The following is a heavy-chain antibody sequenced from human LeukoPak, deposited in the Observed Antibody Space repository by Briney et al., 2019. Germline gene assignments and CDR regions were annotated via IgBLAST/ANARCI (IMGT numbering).Heavy chain of an antibody. D-gene: IGHD3-3*01. CDR2: IYTSGST. CDR1: GGSTSSYY. J-gene: IGHJ5*02. CDR3: ARLRFLEWHGNNWFDP. Sequence: PSETLSLTCTVSGGSTSSYYWSWIRQPAGKGLEWIGRIYTSGSTNYNPSLKSRVTMSVDTSKNQFSLKLSSVTAADTAVYYCARLRFLEWHGNNWFDPWGQGTLVTVSS. V-gene: IGHV4-4*07.